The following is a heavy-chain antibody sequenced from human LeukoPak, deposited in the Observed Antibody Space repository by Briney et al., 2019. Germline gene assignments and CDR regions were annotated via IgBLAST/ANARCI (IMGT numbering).Heavy chain of an antibody. CDR1: GGSISSYY. D-gene: IGHD1-26*01. V-gene: IGHV4-59*08. CDR3: ARHAPTNSGTAPGFDY. Sequence: SETLSLTCTVSGGSISSYYWSWIRQPPGKGLEWIGYIYYIGGTNYNPSLKSRVTISVDTSKNQFSLKLSSVTAADTAVYYCARHAPTNSGTAPGFDYWGQGTLVTVSS. CDR2: IYYIGGT. J-gene: IGHJ4*02.